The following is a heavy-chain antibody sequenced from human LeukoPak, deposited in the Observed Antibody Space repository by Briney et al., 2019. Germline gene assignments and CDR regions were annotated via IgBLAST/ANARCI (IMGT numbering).Heavy chain of an antibody. CDR3: ARGNYYAMDV. Sequence: PGGSLRLSCAASXXTFSSYWMHWVXQXPXXXXVWVSRINSDGTTTNYADSVKGRFTISRDNAKNTLFLQTNSLRAEDTAVYYCARGNYYAMDVWGQGTTVTVSS. CDR2: INSDGTTT. V-gene: IGHV3-74*01. J-gene: IGHJ6*02. CDR1: XXTFSSYW.